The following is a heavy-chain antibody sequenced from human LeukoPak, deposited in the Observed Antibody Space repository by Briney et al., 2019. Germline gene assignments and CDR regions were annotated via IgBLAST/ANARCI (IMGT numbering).Heavy chain of an antibody. J-gene: IGHJ4*02. CDR3: PTDSWGDYGLEYFDS. V-gene: IGHV4-59*01. D-gene: IGHD4-17*01. CDR1: GGSISSYY. CDR2: IYYSGST. Sequence: SETLSLTCSVPGGSISSYYWSWIRQPPGKGLEWIGHIYYSGSTTYNPYPKSRVNTSAHTSKTQTSLMLSSVTCADTALHYFPTDSWGDYGLEYFDSWGQGTPVTVSS.